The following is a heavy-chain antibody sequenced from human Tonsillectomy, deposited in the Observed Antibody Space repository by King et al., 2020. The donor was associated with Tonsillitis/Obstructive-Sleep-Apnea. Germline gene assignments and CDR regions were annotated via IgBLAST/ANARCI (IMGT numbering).Heavy chain of an antibody. CDR3: LRESIYDSGYADAFDI. D-gene: IGHD5-12*01. CDR1: GFTFSSSA. V-gene: IGHV3-30*04. J-gene: IGHJ3*02. CDR2: ISYDGSNK. Sequence: VQLVESGGGVVQPGRSLRLSCAASGFTFSSSAIHWVRQAPGKGLEWVAVISYDGSNKYYADSVKGRLTISRDNSMNTRDLQMSSLRAEDTAVYYCLRESIYDSGYADAFDIWGQGPMVTVSS.